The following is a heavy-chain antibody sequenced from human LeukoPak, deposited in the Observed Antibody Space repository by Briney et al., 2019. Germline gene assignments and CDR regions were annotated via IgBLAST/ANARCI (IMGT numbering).Heavy chain of an antibody. Sequence: GGSLRLSCAASGLTFSSHWMHWVRQAPGKGLVWVSRITNDGSSTTYADSVKGRFTISRDNSKNTLYLHMNSLRAEDTAVYYCARDLGYYYDSSGYPYYFDYWGQGTLVTVSS. CDR1: GLTFSSHW. D-gene: IGHD3-22*01. J-gene: IGHJ4*02. CDR3: ARDLGYYYDSSGYPYYFDY. V-gene: IGHV3-74*01. CDR2: ITNDGSST.